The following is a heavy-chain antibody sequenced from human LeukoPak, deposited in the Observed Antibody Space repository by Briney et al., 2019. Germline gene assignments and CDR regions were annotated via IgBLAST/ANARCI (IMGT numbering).Heavy chain of an antibody. D-gene: IGHD6-13*01. J-gene: IGHJ4*02. CDR3: AKAHSSSWTAFFDY. CDR2: ISWDGGST. V-gene: IGHV3-43*01. Sequence: GGSLRLSCAASGFTFDDYTMHWVRQAPGKGLEWVSLISWDGGSTYYADSVKGRFTISRDNSKNSLYLQMNSLRTEDTALYYCAKAHSSSWTAFFDYWGQGTLVTVSS. CDR1: GFTFDDYT.